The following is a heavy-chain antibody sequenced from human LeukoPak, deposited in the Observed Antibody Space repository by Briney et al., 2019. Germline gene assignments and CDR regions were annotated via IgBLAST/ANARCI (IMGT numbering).Heavy chain of an antibody. CDR2: INHSGST. J-gene: IGHJ6*03. CDR1: GGSFSGYY. Sequence: SETLSLTCAVYGGSFSGYYWSWIRQPPGKGLEWIGEINHSGSTNYNPSLKSRVTISVDTSKNQFSLKLSSVTAADTAVYYCARGRISYYYYYYMDVWGKGTTVTVSS. D-gene: IGHD3-10*01. CDR3: ARGRISYYYYYYMDV. V-gene: IGHV4-34*01.